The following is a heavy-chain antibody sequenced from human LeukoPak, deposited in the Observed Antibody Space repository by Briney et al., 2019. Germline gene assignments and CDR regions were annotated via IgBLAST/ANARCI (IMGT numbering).Heavy chain of an antibody. CDR1: GFTFSSYG. V-gene: IGHV3-30*19. D-gene: IGHD1-26*01. J-gene: IGHJ4*02. CDR2: LSYDGSNK. CDR3: ARGELGGSYFDY. Sequence: GGSLRLSCAASGFTFSSYGMHWVRQAPGKGLEWVAVLSYDGSNKYYADSVKGRFTISRDNSKNTLYLQMNSLRAEDTAVYYCARGELGGSYFDYWGQGTLVTVSS.